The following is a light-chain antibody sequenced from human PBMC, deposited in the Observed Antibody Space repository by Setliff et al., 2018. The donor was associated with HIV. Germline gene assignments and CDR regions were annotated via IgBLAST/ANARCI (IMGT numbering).Light chain of an antibody. CDR3: CSYAGGNTFTYV. J-gene: IGLJ1*01. CDR2: EVG. Sequence: QSALTQPASVSGSPGQSITISCTGTSSDVGDYNYVSWYQQHPGKAPKLMIYEVGNRPSGVSNRFSGSKSGNTASLTISGLQAEDEADYYCCSYAGGNTFTYVFGTGTKVTVL. CDR1: SSDVGDYNY. V-gene: IGLV2-23*02.